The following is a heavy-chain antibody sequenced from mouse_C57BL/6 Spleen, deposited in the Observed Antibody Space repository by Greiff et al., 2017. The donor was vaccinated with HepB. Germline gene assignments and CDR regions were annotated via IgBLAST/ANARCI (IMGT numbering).Heavy chain of an antibody. CDR1: GFTFSDYG. CDR2: ISSGSSTI. V-gene: IGHV5-17*01. D-gene: IGHD2-2*01. CDR3: ARGELWLRRFDY. J-gene: IGHJ2*01. Sequence: EVKLMESGGGLVKPGGSLKLSCAASGFTFSDYGMHWVRQAPEKGLEWVAYISSGSSTIYYADTVKGRFTISRDNAKNTLFLQMTSLRSEDTAMYYCARGELWLRRFDYWGQGTTLTVSS.